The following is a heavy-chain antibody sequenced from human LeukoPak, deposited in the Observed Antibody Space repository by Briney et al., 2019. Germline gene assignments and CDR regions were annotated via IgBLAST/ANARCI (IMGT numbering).Heavy chain of an antibody. Sequence: PGGSLRLSCAASGFAFGDFAMNWVRQAPGQGLEWVGSIKTRLYGGTTEYAASVKGRFTISRDDSKAIAYLQMNSLKPEDTAVYYCTRDHRDDWNPGYYFDYWGQGALVTVSS. V-gene: IGHV3-49*04. CDR2: IKTRLYGGTT. CDR1: GFAFGDFA. CDR3: TRDHRDDWNPGYYFDY. J-gene: IGHJ4*02. D-gene: IGHD1-1*01.